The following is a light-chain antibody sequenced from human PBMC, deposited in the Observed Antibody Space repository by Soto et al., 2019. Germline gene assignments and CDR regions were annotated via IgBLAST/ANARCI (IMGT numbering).Light chain of an antibody. CDR3: QQYNNWPPST. Sequence: ETVMTQSPATLSVSPWEGATLSCRASQSVSSNLVWYQHKPGQAPRLLIYGASTRATGIPARFSGSGSGTEFTLTISSLQSEDFGVYYYQQYNNWPPSTFGQGTRLEIK. V-gene: IGKV3-15*01. CDR1: QSVSSN. J-gene: IGKJ5*01. CDR2: GAS.